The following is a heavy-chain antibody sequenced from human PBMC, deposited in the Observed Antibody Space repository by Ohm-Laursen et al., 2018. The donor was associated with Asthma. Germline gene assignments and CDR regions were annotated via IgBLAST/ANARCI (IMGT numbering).Heavy chain of an antibody. CDR3: ARDGGGYGVNYYYYGMDV. V-gene: IGHV4-30-4*01. J-gene: IGHJ6*02. CDR2: IFYNGST. CDR1: GDSINSDDYY. Sequence: TLSLTCTVSGDSINSDDYYWSWVRQPPGKGLEWIGFIFYNGSTSCNPSLRSRVAISIDTSKNQLSLKVTSVIAADAAVYFCARDGGGYGVNYYYYGMDVWGQGTTVSVSS. D-gene: IGHD5-12*01.